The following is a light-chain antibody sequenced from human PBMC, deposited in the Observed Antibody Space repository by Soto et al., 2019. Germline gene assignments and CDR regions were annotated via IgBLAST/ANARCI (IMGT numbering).Light chain of an antibody. Sequence: QSALTQPHSASGSPGQSVTISCTGTSSDVGRYKYVSWYQQYPGKAPTVMIYDVNTRPSGVADRSSGSNSGNTAPLTVSGLQTEDEDHNYCSSFSGSGKLVFGGGTKLTVL. V-gene: IGLV2-8*01. CDR1: SSDVGRYKY. J-gene: IGLJ3*02. CDR3: SSFSGSGKLV. CDR2: DVN.